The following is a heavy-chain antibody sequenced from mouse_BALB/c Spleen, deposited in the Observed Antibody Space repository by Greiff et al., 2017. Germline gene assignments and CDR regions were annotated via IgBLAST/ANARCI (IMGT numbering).Heavy chain of an antibody. J-gene: IGHJ3*01. CDR1: GYTFTSYV. CDR3: ARGRTASWFAY. Sequence: EVQGVESGPELVKPGASVKMSCKASGYTFTSYVMHWVKQKPGQGLEWIGYINPYNVGTKYNEKFKGKATLTSDKSSSTAYMELSSLTSEDSAVYSCARGRTASWFAYWGQGTMVTVSA. D-gene: IGHD1-2*01. V-gene: IGHV1-14*01. CDR2: INPYNVGT.